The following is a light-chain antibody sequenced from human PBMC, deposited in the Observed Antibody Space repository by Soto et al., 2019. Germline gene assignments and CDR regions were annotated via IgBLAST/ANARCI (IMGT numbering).Light chain of an antibody. Sequence: EIVLTQSPGTLSLSPGERATLSCRASQSVSSNYLAWYQQKPGQAPRLLIYGASSRATGIPDRFSGSGSGTDFTLTISRPEPEDFAVYYCQPYGSSPRVTFGGGTKVEIK. V-gene: IGKV3-20*01. CDR3: QPYGSSPRVT. CDR1: QSVSSNY. J-gene: IGKJ4*01. CDR2: GAS.